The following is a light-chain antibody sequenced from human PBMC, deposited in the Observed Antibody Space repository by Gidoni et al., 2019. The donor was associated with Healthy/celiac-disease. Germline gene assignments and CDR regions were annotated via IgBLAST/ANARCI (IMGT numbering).Light chain of an antibody. CDR2: DAS. CDR3: QQFNNYSYS. CDR1: QGISSA. V-gene: IGKV1D-13*01. J-gene: IGKJ2*03. Sequence: AIQLTQSPSSLSASVGDRVTITCRASQGISSALAWYQQKPGKAPKLLIYDASSLERGVPSRFSGSGSGTDFTLTISSRQPEDFATYYCQQFNNYSYSFGQGTKLEIK.